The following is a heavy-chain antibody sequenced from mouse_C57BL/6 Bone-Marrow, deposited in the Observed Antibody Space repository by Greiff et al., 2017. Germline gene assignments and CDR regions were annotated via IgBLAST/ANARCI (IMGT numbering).Heavy chain of an antibody. V-gene: IGHV10-1*01. CDR2: IRSKSNNYAT. Sequence: EVKLVESGGGLVQPKGSLKLSCAASGFSFNTYAMNWVRQAPGKGLEWVARIRSKSNNYATYYDDSVKDRVTISRDDSESMLYLQMNNLKTEDTAMYYCERGWFWFAYWGQGTLGTVAA. CDR3: ERGWFWFAY. CDR1: GFSFNTYA. J-gene: IGHJ3*01. D-gene: IGHD2-3*01.